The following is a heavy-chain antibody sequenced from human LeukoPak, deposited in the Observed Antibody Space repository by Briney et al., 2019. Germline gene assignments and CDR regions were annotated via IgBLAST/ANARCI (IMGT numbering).Heavy chain of an antibody. CDR2: ISGSGSSP. D-gene: IGHD2-2*01. J-gene: IGHJ4*02. Sequence: GGSLRLSCAASGFTFSSFAMSWVRQAPGKGLERVSAISGSGSSPYYADSVKGRFTISRENSKSTLYLQMNSLRAGDTAVYYCAKDSGPWGYCTTTSCYFAYWGQGALVTVSS. V-gene: IGHV3-23*01. CDR3: AKDSGPWGYCTTTSCYFAY. CDR1: GFTFSSFA.